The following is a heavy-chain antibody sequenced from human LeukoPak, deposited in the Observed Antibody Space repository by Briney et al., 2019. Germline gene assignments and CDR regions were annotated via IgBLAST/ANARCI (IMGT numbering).Heavy chain of an antibody. CDR1: GGSISSSSYY. V-gene: IGHV4-39*01. J-gene: IGHJ5*02. CDR3: ARLADGHKNSPWFDP. CDR2: IYYSGST. Sequence: SETLSLTCTVSGGSISSSSYYWGWIRQPPGKGLEWIGSIYYSGSTYYNPSLKSRVTISVDTSKNQFSLKLSSVTAADTAVYYCARLADGHKNSPWFDPWGQGTLVTVFS. D-gene: IGHD5-24*01.